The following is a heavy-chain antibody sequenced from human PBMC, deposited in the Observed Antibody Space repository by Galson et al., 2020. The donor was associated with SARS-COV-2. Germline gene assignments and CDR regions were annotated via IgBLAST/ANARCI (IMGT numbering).Heavy chain of an antibody. Sequence: SETLSLTCTVSGGSISSSAYFWGWIRQPPGKGLEWVGGIFYSGKTYYNPSLKSRVTISVDTSKGQFSLKLSSVTAADTAVYYCARLSGDTSGYYYYYYYMDVWGKGTTVTVSS. CDR1: GGSISSSAYF. CDR2: IFYSGKT. J-gene: IGHJ6*03. CDR3: ARLSGDTSGYYYYYYYMDV. V-gene: IGHV4-39*01. D-gene: IGHD3-22*01.